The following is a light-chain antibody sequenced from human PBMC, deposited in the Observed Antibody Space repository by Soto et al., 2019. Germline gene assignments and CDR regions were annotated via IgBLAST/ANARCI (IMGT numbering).Light chain of an antibody. CDR3: LQHNSYPLT. CDR1: QNIDKNY. CDR2: DAS. Sequence: EIVLTQSPGTLSLSPGESATLSCRASQNIDKNYLAWFQHTPGQAPSLLIYDASNRATGIPARFSGSGSGTDFTLNVSSLEPEDFATYYCLQHNSYPLTFGPGTKVDIK. J-gene: IGKJ3*01. V-gene: IGKV3-20*01.